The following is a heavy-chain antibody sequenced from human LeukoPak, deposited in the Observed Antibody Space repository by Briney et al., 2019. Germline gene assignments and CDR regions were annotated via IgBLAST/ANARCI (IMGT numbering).Heavy chain of an antibody. Sequence: PSETLSLTCGVSGGSISRYNWWSWVRQPPGKGLEWIGEIFHSGTANYNPSLKSRVTISIDKSKNQVSLNLNSVTAADTAVYYCARAPGGYYSFDYWGQGTLVTVSS. CDR1: GGSISRYNW. V-gene: IGHV4-4*02. D-gene: IGHD3-22*01. CDR3: ARAPGGYYSFDY. J-gene: IGHJ4*02. CDR2: IFHSGTA.